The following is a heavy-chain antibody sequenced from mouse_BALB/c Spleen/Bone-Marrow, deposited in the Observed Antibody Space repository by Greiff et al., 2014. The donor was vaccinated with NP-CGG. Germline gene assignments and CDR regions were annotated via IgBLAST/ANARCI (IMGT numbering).Heavy chain of an antibody. V-gene: IGHV14-3*02. D-gene: IGHD1-2*01. Sequence: EVKLMESGAELVKPGASVKLSCTVFGFNIKSTYIHWVKQRPEQGLEWIGWVDPANGNSKCDPRFQGKATITADSSSNTAYLQLSSLTSEDTAVYYRALHYAYQFDYWGQGTTVTVSS. J-gene: IGHJ2*01. CDR3: ALHYAYQFDY. CDR2: VDPANGNS. CDR1: GFNIKSTY.